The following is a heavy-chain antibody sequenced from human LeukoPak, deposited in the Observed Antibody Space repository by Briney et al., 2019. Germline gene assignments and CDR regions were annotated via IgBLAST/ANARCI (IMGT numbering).Heavy chain of an antibody. D-gene: IGHD3-10*01. CDR3: ARESRITMVRGGYWFDP. J-gene: IGHJ5*02. CDR1: GGTFISYA. Sequence: SVKVSCKASGGTFISYAISWVRRAPGQGLEWMGRIIPILGIANYAQKFQGRVTITADKSTSTAYMELSSLRSEDTAVYYCARESRITMVRGGYWFDPWGQGTLVTVSS. CDR2: IIPILGIA. V-gene: IGHV1-69*04.